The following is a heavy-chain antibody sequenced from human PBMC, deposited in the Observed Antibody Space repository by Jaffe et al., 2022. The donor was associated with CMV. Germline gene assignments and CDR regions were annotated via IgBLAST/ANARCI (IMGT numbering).Heavy chain of an antibody. Sequence: QVQLVQSGAEVKKPGASVKVSCKASGYTFTSYDINWVRQATGQGLEWMGWMNPNSGNTGYAQKFQGRVTMTRNTSISTAYMELSSLRSEDTAVYYCARFQVRGVNYYYGMDVWGQGTTVTVSS. CDR1: GYTFTSYD. CDR2: MNPNSGNT. CDR3: ARFQVRGVNYYYGMDV. J-gene: IGHJ6*02. D-gene: IGHD3-10*01. V-gene: IGHV1-8*01.